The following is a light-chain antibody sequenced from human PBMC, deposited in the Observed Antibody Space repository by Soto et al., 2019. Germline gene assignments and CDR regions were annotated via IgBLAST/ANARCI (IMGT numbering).Light chain of an antibody. J-gene: IGLJ1*01. CDR1: SSDVGSYNY. CDR2: DVN. CDR3: LSYAGSYNFV. V-gene: IGLV2-11*01. Sequence: SALTQPRSVSGSPGQSITISCTGSSSDVGSYNYVSWYQQHPGQAPKFMIYDVNKRPSGVSHRFSGSKSGNTASLTIPGLQADDEADYYCLSYAGSYNFVFGSGTKVTVL.